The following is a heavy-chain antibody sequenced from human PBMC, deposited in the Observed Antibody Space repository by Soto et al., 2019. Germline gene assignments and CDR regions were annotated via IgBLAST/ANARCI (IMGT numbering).Heavy chain of an antibody. CDR3: VSQRTTVPTQAYFDY. J-gene: IGHJ4*02. CDR1: GGSVSNSSYY. CDR2: VYYRGRS. D-gene: IGHD4-17*01. V-gene: IGHV4-39*01. Sequence: SETLSLTCTVSGGSVSNSSYYWGWIRQSPGKGLEWIGSVYYRGRSYSKSPVKSRVTISADTSKNRFSLSLNSVTASDTAVYFCVSQRTTVPTQAYFDYWGPGALVTVSS.